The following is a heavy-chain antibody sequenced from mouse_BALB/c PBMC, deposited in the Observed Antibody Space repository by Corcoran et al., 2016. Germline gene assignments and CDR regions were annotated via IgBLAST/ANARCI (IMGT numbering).Heavy chain of an antibody. Sequence: LVKTGASVKISCKASGYSFTGYYMHWVKQSHGKSLEWIGYISCYNGATSYNQKFKGKATFTVDTSSSTAYMQFNSLTSEDSAVDYCARKDYRYSWFAYWGQGTLVTVSA. CDR2: ISCYNGAT. CDR3: ARKDYRYSWFAY. D-gene: IGHD2-14*01. V-gene: IGHV1S34*01. J-gene: IGHJ3*01. CDR1: GYSFTGYY.